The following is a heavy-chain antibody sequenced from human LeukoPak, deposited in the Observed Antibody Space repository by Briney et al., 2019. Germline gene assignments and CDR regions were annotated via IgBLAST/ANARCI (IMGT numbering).Heavy chain of an antibody. CDR3: ATRSPDPKYYPYFDY. J-gene: IGHJ4*02. Sequence: PSETVSLTCTVSGASISGHYWSWTRQPPGKGLEWIGYIYYGGTSNYNPSLMSRVTISIDMSKSQFSLNLSSVTAADTAMYFCATRSPDPKYYPYFDYWGQGTLLTVSS. D-gene: IGHD2/OR15-2a*01. CDR1: GASISGHY. CDR2: IYYGGTS. V-gene: IGHV4-59*11.